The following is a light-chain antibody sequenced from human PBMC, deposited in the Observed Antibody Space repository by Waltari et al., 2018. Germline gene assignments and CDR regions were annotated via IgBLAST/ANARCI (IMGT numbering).Light chain of an antibody. CDR2: DVS. CDR1: SSDVGGYNY. Sequence: QSALTPPASVSGSPGQSIPISCTGTSSDVGGYNYVSWYQQHPGQAPKLMIFDVSNRPSGVSNRFSGSKSGSTASLTSSGLQAEDEADYYCSSYISSSTLELFGGGTSLTVL. J-gene: IGLJ2*01. V-gene: IGLV2-14*03. CDR3: SSYISSSTLEL.